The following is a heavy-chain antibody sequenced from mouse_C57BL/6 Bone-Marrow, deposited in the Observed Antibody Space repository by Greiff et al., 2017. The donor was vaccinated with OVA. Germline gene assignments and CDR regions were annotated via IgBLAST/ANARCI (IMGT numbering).Heavy chain of an antibody. V-gene: IGHV1-64*01. Sequence: QVQLQQPGAELVKPGASVKLSCKASGYTFTSYWMHWVKQRPGQGLEWIGMIHPNSGSTNYNEKFKSKATLTVDKSSSTAYMQLSSLTSEDSAVYYCARWDYYGSSYVGCAYWGQGTLVTVSA. CDR3: ARWDYYGSSYVGCAY. CDR2: IHPNSGST. J-gene: IGHJ3*01. CDR1: GYTFTSYW. D-gene: IGHD1-1*01.